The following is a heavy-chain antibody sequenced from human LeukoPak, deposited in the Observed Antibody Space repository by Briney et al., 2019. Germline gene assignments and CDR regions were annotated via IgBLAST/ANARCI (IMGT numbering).Heavy chain of an antibody. CDR2: IYTSGST. D-gene: IGHD6-13*01. J-gene: IGHJ3*02. CDR1: GGSISSGSYY. V-gene: IGHV4-61*02. Sequence: SETLSLTCTVSGGSISSGSYYWSWIRQPAGKGLEWIGRIYTSGSTNYNPSLKSRVTISVDTSKNHFSLRLSSVTAADTAVYYCARTKGGYSSLSGNAFDIWGQGTMVTVSS. CDR3: ARTKGGYSSLSGNAFDI.